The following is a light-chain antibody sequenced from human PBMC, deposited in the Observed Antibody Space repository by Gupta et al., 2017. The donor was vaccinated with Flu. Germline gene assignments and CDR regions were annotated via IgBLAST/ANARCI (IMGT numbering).Light chain of an antibody. V-gene: IGKV2-30*01. Sequence: DVVMTQSPLSLAVTLGQPASISCRSSQGLLYSDGNTILHWFQQRPGQSPRRLIYQVPYRDSGVPDRFSGSGSGTNFTLKISRVEAEDVGIYYCMQGAHWPWAFGQGTKVEIK. CDR1: QGLLYSDGNTI. CDR2: QVP. CDR3: MQGAHWPWA. J-gene: IGKJ1*01.